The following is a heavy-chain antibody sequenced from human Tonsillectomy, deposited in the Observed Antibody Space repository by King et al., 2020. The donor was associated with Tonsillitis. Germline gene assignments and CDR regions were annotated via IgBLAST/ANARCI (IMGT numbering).Heavy chain of an antibody. CDR2: ISGSGGST. V-gene: IGHV3-23*04. J-gene: IGHJ4*02. CDR3: AKDSYCTNGVGPLYYFDY. D-gene: IGHD2-8*01. Sequence: VQLVESGGGLVQPGGSLRLSCAASGFTFSSYAMSWVRQAPGKGLEWVSAISGSGGSTYYADSRKGRFSISRDNCKNTLYLQINSLRAEETAVYYYAKDSYCTNGVGPLYYFDYWGQGTLVTVSS. CDR1: GFTFSSYA.